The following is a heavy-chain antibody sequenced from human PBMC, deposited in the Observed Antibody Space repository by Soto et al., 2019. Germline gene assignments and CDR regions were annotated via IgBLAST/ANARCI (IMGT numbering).Heavy chain of an antibody. CDR2: FGGSGTGGRT. D-gene: IGHD5-12*01. V-gene: IGHV3-23*01. Sequence: EVHLLESGGDLVQPGGSLRLSCTASGLTFSTYAMSWVRQAPGKGLEWVSAFGGSGTGGRTYYADSVKGRFTIYRDNSKNTVYLHMNMLRADDTAVYYCAQSHGGLDGYNYDCCGMDVLGQGTTVTASS. J-gene: IGHJ6*02. CDR3: AQSHGGLDGYNYDCCGMDV. CDR1: GLTFSTYA.